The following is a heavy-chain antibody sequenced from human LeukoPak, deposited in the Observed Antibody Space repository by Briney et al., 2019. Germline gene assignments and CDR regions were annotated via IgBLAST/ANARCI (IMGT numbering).Heavy chain of an antibody. V-gene: IGHV4-38-2*02. D-gene: IGHD3-16*02. CDR2: TYHSGST. J-gene: IGHJ5*02. CDR3: ARDPGYYDYVWGSYRFWFDP. Sequence: PSETLSLTCTVSGYSISSGYYWGWIRQPPGKGLEWIGSTYHSGSTYYNPSLKSRVTISVDTSKNQFSLKLSSVTAADTAVYYCARDPGYYDYVWGSYRFWFDPWGQGTLVTVSS. CDR1: GYSISSGYY.